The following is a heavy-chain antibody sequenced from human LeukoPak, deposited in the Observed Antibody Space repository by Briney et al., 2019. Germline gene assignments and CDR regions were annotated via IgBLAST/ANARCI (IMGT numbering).Heavy chain of an antibody. CDR2: ISSDGIYQ. CDR1: GFTFDKHA. Sequence: PGGSLRLSRAASGFTFDKHAMHWVRQAPGKGLEWLAAISSDGIYQYYADSVKGRFAISRDNSRLTVSLQMNSLKPADTAVYYCAQNPTNHDYINAGGGGFDPWGQGTLVTVSS. J-gene: IGHJ5*02. D-gene: IGHD3-16*01. V-gene: IGHV3-30*09. CDR3: AQNPTNHDYINAGGGGFDP.